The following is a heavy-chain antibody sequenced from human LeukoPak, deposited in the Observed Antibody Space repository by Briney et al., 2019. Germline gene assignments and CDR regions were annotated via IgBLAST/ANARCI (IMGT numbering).Heavy chain of an antibody. CDR3: ASYPATGAYFDY. V-gene: IGHV3-43*02. CDR1: GFTFDDYA. J-gene: IGHJ4*02. D-gene: IGHD6-25*01. Sequence: GGSLRLSCAASGFTFDDYAMHWVRQAPGKGLEWVSLISGDGGSTYYADSVKGRFTISRDNSKNTLYLQMNSLRAEDTAVYYCASYPATGAYFDYWGQGTLVTVSS. CDR2: ISGDGGST.